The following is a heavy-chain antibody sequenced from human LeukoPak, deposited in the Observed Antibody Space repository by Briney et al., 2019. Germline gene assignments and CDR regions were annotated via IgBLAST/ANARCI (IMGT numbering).Heavy chain of an antibody. D-gene: IGHD2-15*01. CDR3: AKDLIVVVVAATEWFDP. V-gene: IGHV3-23*01. Sequence: GGSLRLSCAASGFTFSSYAMSWVRQAPGKGLEWVSAISGSGGSTYYADSVKGRFTISRDNSKNTLYLQMNSLRAEDTAVYYCAKDLIVVVVAATEWFDPWGQGTLVTVSS. CDR2: ISGSGGST. J-gene: IGHJ5*02. CDR1: GFTFSSYA.